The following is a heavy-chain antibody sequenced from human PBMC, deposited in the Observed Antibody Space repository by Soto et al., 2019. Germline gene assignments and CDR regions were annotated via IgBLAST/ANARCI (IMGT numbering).Heavy chain of an antibody. CDR2: IFYSGST. CDR1: GGSISSDY. J-gene: IGHJ4*02. Sequence: QVQLQESGPGLVKPSETLSLTCTVSGGSISSDYWSWIRQPPGKGLEWIGNIFYSGSTNYNPSLKSRVTISVDTSKKQFSLKLSSVTAADTAVYYCARDRGYTYGLGSCYFDYWGQGTLVTVSS. V-gene: IGHV4-59*01. D-gene: IGHD5-18*01. CDR3: ARDRGYTYGLGSCYFDY.